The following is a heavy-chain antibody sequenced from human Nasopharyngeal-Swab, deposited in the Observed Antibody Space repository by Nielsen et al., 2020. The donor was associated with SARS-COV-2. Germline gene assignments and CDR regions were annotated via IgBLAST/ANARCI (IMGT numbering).Heavy chain of an antibody. CDR2: ISGSGGAT. CDR1: GFTFSDHS. V-gene: IGHV3-23*01. D-gene: IGHD3-10*01. Sequence: GGSLRLSCAASGFTFSDHSMSWVRQAPGRGLEWVSVISGSGGATHSADSAKGRFAISRDNSKNTLYLQMNSLRAEDTAVYYCAKHTAGWFGGDAFDIWGQGTVVTVSS. CDR3: AKHTAGWFGGDAFDI. J-gene: IGHJ3*02.